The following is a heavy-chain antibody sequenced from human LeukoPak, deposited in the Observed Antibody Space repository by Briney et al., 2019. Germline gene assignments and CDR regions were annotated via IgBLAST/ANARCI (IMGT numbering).Heavy chain of an antibody. CDR3: ARAERNYYYYYMDV. V-gene: IGHV4-61*01. CDR1: GDSINSNNYY. D-gene: IGHD1-26*01. Sequence: SETLSLTCTVSGDSINSNNYYWSWIRQPPGKGLEWIGYIYYSGSTNYNPSLKSRVTISVDTSKNQFSLKLSSVTAADTAVYYCARAERNYYYYYMDVWGKGTTVTTSS. J-gene: IGHJ6*03. CDR2: IYYSGST.